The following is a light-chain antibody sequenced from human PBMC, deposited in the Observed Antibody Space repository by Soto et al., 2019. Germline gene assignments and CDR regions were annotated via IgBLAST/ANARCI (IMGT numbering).Light chain of an antibody. Sequence: QSVLTQPPSASGTPGQRVTISCSGSSSNIGSNIVNWYQQLPGTAPKLLISRNNNRPSGVPDRFSGSKSGTSASLAIAGLQAEDEADYYCQSYDSSLSIWVFGGGTKLTVL. CDR1: SSNIGSNI. V-gene: IGLV1-44*01. CDR2: RNN. J-gene: IGLJ3*02. CDR3: QSYDSSLSIWV.